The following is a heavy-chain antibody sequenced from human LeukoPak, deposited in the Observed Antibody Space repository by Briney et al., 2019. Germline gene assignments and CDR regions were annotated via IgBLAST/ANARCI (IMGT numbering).Heavy chain of an antibody. CDR2: IWDDGTLK. V-gene: IGHV3-33*01. CDR1: GFTFNFYG. D-gene: IGHD3-22*01. Sequence: GGSLRLSCVASGFTFNFYGMHWVRQAPGKGLEWVAVIWDDGTLKYYSDSVKGRFNISRDNSKKMLYLEMNSLRAEDSALYFCARANQYDGTGHPHASDIWGQGTMVYVSS. CDR3: ARANQYDGTGHPHASDI. J-gene: IGHJ3*02.